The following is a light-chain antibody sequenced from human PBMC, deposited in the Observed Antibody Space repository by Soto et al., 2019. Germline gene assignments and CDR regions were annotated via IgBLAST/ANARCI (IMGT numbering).Light chain of an antibody. CDR2: DVS. J-gene: IGLJ1*01. Sequence: QSVLTQPASVSGSPGQSITISCTGTSSDVGGYNYVSWYQQHPGKAPKLMIYDVSNRPSGVSNRFSGSKSGNTASLTISGLWAEVEDVYYCISYTSSSTLFYVDGTGTNVPVL. CDR1: SSDVGGYNY. V-gene: IGLV2-14*01. CDR3: ISYTSSSTLFYV.